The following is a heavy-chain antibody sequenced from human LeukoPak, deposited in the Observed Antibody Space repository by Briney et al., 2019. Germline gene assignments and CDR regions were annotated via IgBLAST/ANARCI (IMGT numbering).Heavy chain of an antibody. D-gene: IGHD3-22*01. J-gene: IGHJ6*02. CDR2: ISGSGGST. CDR3: AKAPSWYYSDSSGPDYYYYGMDV. V-gene: IGHV3-23*01. Sequence: GGSLRLSCAASGFTFSSYAMSWVRQAPGKGLEWVSAISGSGGSTYYADSVKGRFTISRDNSKNTLYLQMNSLRAEDTAVYYCAKAPSWYYSDSSGPDYYYYGMDVWGQGTTVTVSS. CDR1: GFTFSSYA.